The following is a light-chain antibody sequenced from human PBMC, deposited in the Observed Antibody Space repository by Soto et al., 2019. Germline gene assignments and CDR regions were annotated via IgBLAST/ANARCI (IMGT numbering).Light chain of an antibody. CDR1: QSVDIF. J-gene: IGKJ5*01. CDR2: DAS. V-gene: IGKV3-11*01. Sequence: EVVLTQSPATLSLSPGERATLSCRASQSVDIFLAWYQQKPGQPPRLLIYDASNRAPGIPARFSGSGSETEFTLTISSLEPEDFAVYYCQQRKHWPPLTFGQGTRLDI. CDR3: QQRKHWPPLT.